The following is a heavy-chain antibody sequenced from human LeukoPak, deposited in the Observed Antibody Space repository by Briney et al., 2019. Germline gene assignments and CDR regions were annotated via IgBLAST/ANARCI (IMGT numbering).Heavy chain of an antibody. CDR3: ARREHILVVAAKGDLDY. Sequence: GASVTVSCKASGYTFTDYCLHWVRQAPGQGLEWMGWINPNSGGTNYAQRFQGRVTMTRDTSVSTAYMELSRLRSDDTAVYYCARREHILVVAAKGDLDYWGQGTLVTVSS. J-gene: IGHJ4*02. V-gene: IGHV1-2*02. D-gene: IGHD2-21*02. CDR1: GYTFTDYC. CDR2: INPNSGGT.